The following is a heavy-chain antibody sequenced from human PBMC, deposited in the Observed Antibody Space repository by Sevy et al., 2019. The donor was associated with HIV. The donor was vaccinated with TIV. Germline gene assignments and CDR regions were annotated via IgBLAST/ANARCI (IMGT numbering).Heavy chain of an antibody. Sequence: SETLSLTCTVSGGSISSYYWSWIRQPPGKGLEWIGYIYYSGGTNYNPSLKSRVTISVDTSKNQFSLKLSSVTAADTAVYYCARARVTYYDFWSGYYTYYYYGMDVWGQGTTVTVSS. CDR2: IYYSGGT. D-gene: IGHD3-3*01. CDR3: ARARVTYYDFWSGYYTYYYYGMDV. CDR1: GGSISSYY. V-gene: IGHV4-59*01. J-gene: IGHJ6*02.